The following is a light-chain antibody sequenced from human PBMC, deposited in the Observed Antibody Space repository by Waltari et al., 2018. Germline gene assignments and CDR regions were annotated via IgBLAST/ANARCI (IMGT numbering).Light chain of an antibody. CDR1: QNVGSSS. V-gene: IGKV3-20*01. Sequence: EIVLTQSPDTLSLPPGERATPSCRARQNVGSSSLAWYQQTRGPAPRLLIYGTSIRATGIPDRFSGSGSATDFTLTISRLEPEDFAVYYCQQYGRSPYTFGQGTQLEIK. CDR2: GTS. J-gene: IGKJ2*01. CDR3: QQYGRSPYT.